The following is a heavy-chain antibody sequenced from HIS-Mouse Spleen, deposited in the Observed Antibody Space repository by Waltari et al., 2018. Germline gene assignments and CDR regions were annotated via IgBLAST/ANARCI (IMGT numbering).Heavy chain of an antibody. D-gene: IGHD7-27*01. Sequence: QVQLVESGGGVVQPGRSLRLSWAASGFTFRSYGMHWVRQAPGKGLEWVAVIWYDGSNKYYADSVKGLFTISRDNSKNTLYLQMNSLRAEDTAVYYCARDLVQTGEGYWGQGTLVTVSS. J-gene: IGHJ4*02. CDR2: IWYDGSNK. CDR1: GFTFRSYG. CDR3: ARDLVQTGEGY. V-gene: IGHV3-33*01.